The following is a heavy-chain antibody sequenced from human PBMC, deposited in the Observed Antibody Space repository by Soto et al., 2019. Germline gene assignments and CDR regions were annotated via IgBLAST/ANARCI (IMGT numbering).Heavy chain of an antibody. CDR3: TTFPVDTASWFDP. J-gene: IGHJ5*02. Sequence: PGGSLRLSCAASGFTFSNAWMNWVRQAPGKGLEWVGRIKSKTDGGTTDYAAPVKGRFTISRDDSKNTLYLQMNSLKTEDTAVYYCTTFPVDTASWFDPWGQGTLVTVSS. CDR2: IKSKTDGGTT. V-gene: IGHV3-15*07. D-gene: IGHD5-18*01. CDR1: GFTFSNAW.